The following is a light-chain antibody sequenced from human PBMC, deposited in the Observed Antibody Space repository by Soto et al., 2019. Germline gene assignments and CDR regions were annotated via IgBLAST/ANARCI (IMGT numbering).Light chain of an antibody. CDR1: QSISSY. J-gene: IGKJ3*01. CDR2: AAS. V-gene: IGKV1-39*01. CDR3: QQSYSSPLN. Sequence: DIQMAQSPSSLSASVGDRVTIACRASQSISSYLNWYQQKPGKAPKLLIYAASSLQSGVPSRFSGSGSGTDFTLTISSLQPEDFATYYCQQSYSSPLNFGPGTKVDIK.